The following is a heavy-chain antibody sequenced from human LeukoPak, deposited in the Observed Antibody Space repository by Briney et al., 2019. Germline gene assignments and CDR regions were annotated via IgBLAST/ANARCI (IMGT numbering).Heavy chain of an antibody. CDR3: ARDLSSPYYFDY. V-gene: IGHV3-30-3*01. D-gene: IGHD6-6*01. CDR1: GFTFSSYA. CDR2: ISPDGSNK. Sequence: GGSLRLSCAASGFTFSSYAMYWVRQAPGKGLEWVAVISPDGSNKYYAGSVKGRFTISRDSSKHTLYLQMNSLRTEDTAVYYCARDLSSPYYFDYWGQGTLVTVFS. J-gene: IGHJ4*02.